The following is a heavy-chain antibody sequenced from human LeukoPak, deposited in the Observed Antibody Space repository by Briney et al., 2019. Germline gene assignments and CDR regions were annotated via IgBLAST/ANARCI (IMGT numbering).Heavy chain of an antibody. J-gene: IGHJ6*02. CDR2: INTNTGNP. CDR3: ARDSLLSSSWYSQSYYYYYGMDV. V-gene: IGHV7-4-1*02. CDR1: GYTSTSYA. D-gene: IGHD6-13*01. Sequence: ASVKVSCKASGYTSTSYAMNWVRQAPGQGLEWMGWINTNTGNPTYAQGFTGRFVFSLDTSVSTAYLQISSLKAEDTAVYYCARDSLLSSSWYSQSYYYYYGMDVWGQGTTVTVSS.